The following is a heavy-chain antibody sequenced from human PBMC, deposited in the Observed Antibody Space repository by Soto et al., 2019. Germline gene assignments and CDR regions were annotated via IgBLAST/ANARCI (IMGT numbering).Heavy chain of an antibody. CDR1: GFRFSAYT. CDR3: GRDRRFGDGCNVGFDY. Sequence: QVQLVESGGDVVQPGKSLRLSCVASGFRFSAYTMHWVRQAPGKGLEWVAAISFDGNKEYYANSVKARFIISRDNAKNTMYVHRNSLRTEETAAYYCGRDRRFGDGCNVGFDYWGQGILVTVSS. J-gene: IGHJ4*02. CDR2: ISFDGNKE. V-gene: IGHV3-30*03. D-gene: IGHD3-10*01.